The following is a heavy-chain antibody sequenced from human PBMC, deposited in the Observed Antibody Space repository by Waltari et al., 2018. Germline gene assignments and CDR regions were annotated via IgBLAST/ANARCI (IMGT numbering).Heavy chain of an antibody. CDR1: GFTVRSNY. Sequence: EVQLVESGGGLIQPGGSLSLSCQASGFTVRSNYISWVRQAPGKGLEWVSVIYSGGSTYYADSVKGRFTISRDNSKNTLYLQMNSLRAEDTAVYYCARGVIAVALGYWGQGTLVTVSS. V-gene: IGHV3-53*01. J-gene: IGHJ4*02. CDR3: ARGVIAVALGY. CDR2: IYSGGST. D-gene: IGHD6-19*01.